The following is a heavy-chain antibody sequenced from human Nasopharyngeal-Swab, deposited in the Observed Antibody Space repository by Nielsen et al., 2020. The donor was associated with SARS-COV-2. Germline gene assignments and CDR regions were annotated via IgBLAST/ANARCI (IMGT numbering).Heavy chain of an antibody. CDR2: ISSSGSNI. CDR3: AAEKYPPGGFDP. V-gene: IGHV3-11*01. D-gene: IGHD3-10*01. Sequence: GESLKISCAASGFTFSDYYMSWIRQAPGKGLEWVSYISSSGSNIFYADSVKGRFTISRDNAKNSLYLQMNSLGAEDTAVYYCAAEKYPPGGFDPWGQGTLVTVSS. CDR1: GFTFSDYY. J-gene: IGHJ5*02.